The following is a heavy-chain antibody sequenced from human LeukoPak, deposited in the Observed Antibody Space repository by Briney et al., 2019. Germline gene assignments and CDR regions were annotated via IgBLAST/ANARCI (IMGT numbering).Heavy chain of an antibody. Sequence: SETLSLTCAVSGCSISSSCYWCWILQPPGKGLERFGSMFHSGSTYYNPSLKSRVTLSVDTSKNQISLKLSSVTAADTAVYYCARDSFGYDSSGYSPFDYWGQGALVTVSS. CDR2: MFHSGST. V-gene: IGHV4-38-2*02. J-gene: IGHJ4*02. D-gene: IGHD3-22*01. CDR1: GCSISSSCY. CDR3: ARDSFGYDSSGYSPFDY.